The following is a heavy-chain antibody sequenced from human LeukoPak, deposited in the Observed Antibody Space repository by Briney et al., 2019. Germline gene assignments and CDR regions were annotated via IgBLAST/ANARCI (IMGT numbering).Heavy chain of an antibody. V-gene: IGHV4-34*01. Sequence: SETLSLTCAVYGGSFSGYYWSWIRQPPGKGLEWIGEINHSGSTNYNPSLKSRVTISVDTSKNQYSLKLSSVTAADTAVYYCARRYQLLNWFDPWGQGTLVTVSS. D-gene: IGHD2-2*01. J-gene: IGHJ5*02. CDR3: ARRYQLLNWFDP. CDR1: GGSFSGYY. CDR2: INHSGST.